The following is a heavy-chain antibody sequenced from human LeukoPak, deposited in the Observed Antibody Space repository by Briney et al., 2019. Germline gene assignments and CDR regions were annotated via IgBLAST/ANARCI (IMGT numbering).Heavy chain of an antibody. CDR2: IYYSGST. CDR3: TTRDNYDTSSYYFIDTFDI. V-gene: IGHV4-31*03. J-gene: IGHJ3*02. Sequence: SQTLSLTCPVSGGSISSGGYYWSWIRQHPGKGLEWIGYIYYSGSTYYNPSLKSRVTISVGTSKNQFSLKLSSVTAADTAVYYCTTRDNYDTSSYYFIDTFDIWGQGTMVTVSS. D-gene: IGHD3-22*01. CDR1: GGSISSGGYY.